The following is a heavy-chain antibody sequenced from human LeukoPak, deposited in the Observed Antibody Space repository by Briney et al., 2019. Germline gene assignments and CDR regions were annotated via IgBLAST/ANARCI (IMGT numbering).Heavy chain of an antibody. CDR2: ISGSGGFT. Sequence: GGSLRLSCAASGFTFSSYVMSWVRQAPGKGLEWVSAISGSGGFTYYADSVRGRFTISRDNSKNTLFLQMNSLRAEDTAVYYCAKPREAAAGTGRYFDFWGQGTLITVSS. V-gene: IGHV3-23*01. D-gene: IGHD6-13*01. J-gene: IGHJ4*02. CDR3: AKPREAAAGTGRYFDF. CDR1: GFTFSSYV.